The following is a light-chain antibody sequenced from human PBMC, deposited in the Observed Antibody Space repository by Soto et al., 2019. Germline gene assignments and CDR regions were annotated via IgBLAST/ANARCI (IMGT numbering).Light chain of an antibody. Sequence: EIVMTQSPGALSVSPGERVTFSCRASESVGNNLAWYPQRPGQTPSLLIYGASIRAPGVPARFSGSGSGTEFTLTISSLQSEDFAVYYCHQYNNWPRAFGQGTKLDLK. CDR3: HQYNNWPRA. V-gene: IGKV3-15*01. J-gene: IGKJ2*01. CDR2: GAS. CDR1: ESVGNN.